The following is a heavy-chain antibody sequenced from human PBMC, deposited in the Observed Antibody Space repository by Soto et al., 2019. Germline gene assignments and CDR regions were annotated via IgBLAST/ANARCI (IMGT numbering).Heavy chain of an antibody. D-gene: IGHD5-12*01. CDR1: GGTFSSYA. CDR3: AKAFSGSDPVPHYYYGMDV. Sequence: QVQLVQSGAEVKKPGSSVKVSCKASGGTFSSYAISWVRQAPGQGVECMGGIIPIFGTANYAQKFQGSVTITADESTSTAYMEVSRLRSEDTAVYYCAKAFSGSDPVPHYYYGMDVWGQGTTVTVSS. J-gene: IGHJ6*02. V-gene: IGHV1-69*01. CDR2: IIPIFGTA.